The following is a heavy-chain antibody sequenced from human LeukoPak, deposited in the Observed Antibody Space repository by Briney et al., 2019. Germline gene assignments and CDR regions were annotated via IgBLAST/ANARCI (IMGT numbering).Heavy chain of an antibody. J-gene: IGHJ4*02. Sequence: GGSLRLSCAASGFTFSSSAMSWVRQAPGKGLEWVSAISGSGDSTYYADSVKGRFTISRDSSKDTLYLQMNSLRAEDTAVYYCAKDLYDYVWGSYRYDYWGQGTLVTVSS. D-gene: IGHD3-16*02. CDR3: AKDLYDYVWGSYRYDY. CDR1: GFTFSSSA. CDR2: ISGSGDST. V-gene: IGHV3-23*01.